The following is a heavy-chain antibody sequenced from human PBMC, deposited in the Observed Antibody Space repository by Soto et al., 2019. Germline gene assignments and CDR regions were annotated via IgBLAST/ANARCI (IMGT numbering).Heavy chain of an antibody. CDR1: GVTFSSYA. CDR2: IIPIFGTA. J-gene: IGHJ6*02. V-gene: IGHV1-69*13. Sequence: ASVKVSCKASGVTFSSYAISWVRQAPGQGREWMGGIIPIFGTANYAQKFQGRVTITADESTSTAYTELRSLRSEDTAVYYCAGDYYYDSSGNYYGMDVWGQGTTVTVSS. D-gene: IGHD3-22*01. CDR3: AGDYYYDSSGNYYGMDV.